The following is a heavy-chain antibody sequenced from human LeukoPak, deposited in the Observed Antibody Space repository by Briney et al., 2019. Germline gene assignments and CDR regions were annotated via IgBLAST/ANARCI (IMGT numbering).Heavy chain of an antibody. Sequence: PGGSLRLSCAAPGFTFSSYAMSWVRQAPGKGLEWVAVISYGGNNQYYGDSVKGRFTISRDNSKNTLYLQMNSLRTEDTALYYCARGQHRVTYSDDAFDIWGQGTMVTVSS. CDR3: ARGQHRVTYSDDAFDI. V-gene: IGHV3-30*04. CDR1: GFTFSSYA. D-gene: IGHD4-11*01. J-gene: IGHJ3*02. CDR2: ISYGGNNQ.